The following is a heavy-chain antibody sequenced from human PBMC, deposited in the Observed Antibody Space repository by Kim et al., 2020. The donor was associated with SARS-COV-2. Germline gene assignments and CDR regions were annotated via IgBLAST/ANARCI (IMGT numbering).Heavy chain of an antibody. Sequence: SVKVSCKASGGTFSSYAISWVRQAPGQGLEWMGRIIPILGIANYAQKFQGRVTITADKSTSTAYMELSSLRSEDTAVYYCARDMGYYGGNSRSYFDYWGQGTLVTVSS. J-gene: IGHJ4*02. D-gene: IGHD4-17*01. V-gene: IGHV1-69*04. CDR1: GGTFSSYA. CDR2: IIPILGIA. CDR3: ARDMGYYGGNSRSYFDY.